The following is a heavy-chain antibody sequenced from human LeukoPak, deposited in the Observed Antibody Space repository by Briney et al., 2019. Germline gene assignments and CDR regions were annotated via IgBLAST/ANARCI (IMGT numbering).Heavy chain of an antibody. V-gene: IGHV4-4*09. Sequence: SETLSLTCTVSGGSISSYYWSWIRQPPGKGLEWIGYIYTSGSTNYNPSLKSRVTISVDTSKNQFSLKLSSVTAADTAVYYCAKGEQQLVLGMDVWGQGTTVTVSS. CDR1: GGSISSYY. CDR2: IYTSGST. CDR3: AKGEQQLVLGMDV. D-gene: IGHD6-13*01. J-gene: IGHJ6*02.